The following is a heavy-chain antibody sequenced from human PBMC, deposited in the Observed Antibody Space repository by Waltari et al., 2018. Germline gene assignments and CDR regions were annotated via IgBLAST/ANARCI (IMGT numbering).Heavy chain of an antibody. CDR3: TRSRYCSTTNCQVDWFDP. J-gene: IGHJ5*02. Sequence: EVHLVETGGGLVQPGESLRLSCAASGFAFSSFWMHWVRQAPGKGLVWVSRISADGGSTSNADSVKGRFTISRDNAKNTLYLEMNGLRAEDTAMYYCTRSRYCSTTNCQVDWFDPWGQGTLVTVSS. V-gene: IGHV3-74*01. D-gene: IGHD2-2*01. CDR2: ISADGGST. CDR1: GFAFSSFW.